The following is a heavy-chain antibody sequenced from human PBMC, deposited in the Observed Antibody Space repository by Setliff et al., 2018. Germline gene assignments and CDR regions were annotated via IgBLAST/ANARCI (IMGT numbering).Heavy chain of an antibody. CDR1: GFIFENHA. D-gene: IGHD1-20*01. CDR3: ARVGRITGAFPGYFDY. Sequence: GGSLRLSCAVSGFIFENHAMHWVRQPPGKGLEWVSGISWDSGTIGYADSVRGRFTISRDNSKNTLYLQMNSLRPEDTAVYYCARVGRITGAFPGYFDYWGQGTLVTVSS. CDR2: ISWDSGTI. J-gene: IGHJ4*02. V-gene: IGHV3-9*01.